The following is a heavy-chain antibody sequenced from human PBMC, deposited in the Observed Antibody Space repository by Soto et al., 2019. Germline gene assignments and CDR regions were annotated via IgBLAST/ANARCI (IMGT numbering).Heavy chain of an antibody. Sequence: QVQLQESGPGLVKPSETLSLTCTVSGGSISSYYWSWIRQPPGKGLEWIGYIYYSGSTNYNPSLKSRVSISVDTSKHQFSLQLSSVTAADTAVHYCASSLLIIGSGWYMAPGYWGQGTLVTVSP. D-gene: IGHD6-19*01. CDR3: ASSLLIIGSGWYMAPGY. V-gene: IGHV4-59*01. CDR2: IYYSGST. CDR1: GGSISSYY. J-gene: IGHJ4*02.